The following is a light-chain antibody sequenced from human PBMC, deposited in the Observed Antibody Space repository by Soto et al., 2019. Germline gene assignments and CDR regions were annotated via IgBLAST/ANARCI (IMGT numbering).Light chain of an antibody. V-gene: IGKV1-5*03. CDR2: KAS. J-gene: IGKJ2*03. CDR1: QSISSW. CDR3: QQYNSYPYS. Sequence: DIQMTQSPSTLSASVEDRVTMTCRAIQSISSWLAWYQQKPGKAPKLLIYKASSLESGVPSRFSGSGSGTEFTLTISSLQPDDFATYYCQQYNSYPYSFGQGTKLEIK.